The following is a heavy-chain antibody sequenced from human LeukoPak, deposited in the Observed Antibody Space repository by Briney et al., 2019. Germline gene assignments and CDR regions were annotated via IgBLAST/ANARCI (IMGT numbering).Heavy chain of an antibody. CDR1: GFTFSRYS. V-gene: IGHV3-21*01. CDR2: ISSSSSYI. CDR3: ASGRYCSGGSCYMDY. D-gene: IGHD2-15*01. Sequence: GGSLRLSSAASGFTFSRYSMNWVRQAPGQGLEWVSSISSSSSYIYYADSVKGRFTISRDNAKNSLYLQMNSLRAEDTAVHYCASGRYCSGGSCYMDYWGQGSLVTVSS. J-gene: IGHJ4*02.